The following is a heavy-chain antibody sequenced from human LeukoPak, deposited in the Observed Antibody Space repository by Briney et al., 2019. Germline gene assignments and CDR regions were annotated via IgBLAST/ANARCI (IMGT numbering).Heavy chain of an antibody. D-gene: IGHD3-9*01. CDR2: ITGSGGNT. J-gene: IGHJ4*02. V-gene: IGHV3-23*01. CDR3: AKWGDFDVLTGYYVPDF. CDR1: GFTFSNYA. Sequence: PGGSLRLSCAASGFTFSNYAMSWVRQAPGKGLEWVSAITGSGGNTYYADSVKGRFTISRDNSKNTLYLQVNSLRAEDTAVYYCAKWGDFDVLTGYYVPDFWGQGTLVTVSS.